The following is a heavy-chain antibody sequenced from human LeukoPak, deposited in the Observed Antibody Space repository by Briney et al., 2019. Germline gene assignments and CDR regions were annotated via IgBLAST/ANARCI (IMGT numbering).Heavy chain of an antibody. Sequence: PSETLSLTCTVSGGSISSYYWSWIRQPPGKGLEWIGYIYYGGIANYTPSLKSRLTISLDTSKNQFSLKLSSVTAADSAVYYCASFCASTTCYNGGTNFAFWGQGTLVTVSS. CDR3: ASFCASTTCYNGGTNFAF. J-gene: IGHJ4*02. D-gene: IGHD2-2*01. V-gene: IGHV4-59*08. CDR1: GGSISSYY. CDR2: IYYGGIA.